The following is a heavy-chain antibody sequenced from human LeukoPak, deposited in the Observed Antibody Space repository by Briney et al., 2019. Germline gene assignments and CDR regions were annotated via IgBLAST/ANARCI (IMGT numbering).Heavy chain of an antibody. CDR2: IKSKTYGGTT. Sequence: GGSLRLSCAASGFTFNNAWMSWVRQAPGKGLEWISRIKSKTYGGTTEYAAPVKGRFTIPRDDSESTLFLQMDSLTTEDTAVYYCTRDNFAWGQGTLVTVSS. D-gene: IGHD1-20*01. CDR1: GFTFNNAW. J-gene: IGHJ5*02. CDR3: TRDNFA. V-gene: IGHV3-15*01.